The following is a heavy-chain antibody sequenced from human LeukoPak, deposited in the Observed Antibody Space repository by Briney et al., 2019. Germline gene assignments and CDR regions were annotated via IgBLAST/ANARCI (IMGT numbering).Heavy chain of an antibody. J-gene: IGHJ4*02. CDR3: ARDSQAFCSGVSCLNYFDY. Sequence: ASVKVSCQTSGYTFTDFYMHWVRQAPGQGLECMGWITPNSGGTNYAQKFQGRVTLTRDTSISTAYMELSRLRSDDTAVYYCARDSQAFCSGVSCLNYFDYWGQGTLVTVSS. CDR1: GYTFTDFY. D-gene: IGHD2-15*01. V-gene: IGHV1-2*02. CDR2: ITPNSGGT.